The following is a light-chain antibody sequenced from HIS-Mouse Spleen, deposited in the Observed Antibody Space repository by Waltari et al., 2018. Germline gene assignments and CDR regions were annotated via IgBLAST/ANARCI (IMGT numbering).Light chain of an antibody. V-gene: IGLV2-23*03. J-gene: IGLJ2*01. CDR2: EGS. CDR3: CSYAGSSTFVV. Sequence: QSALTQPASVSGSPGQSITISCTGTSSDVGSYNLVSWYQQHPGKAPKLMIYEGSKRPSVVSIRFSGSKSGNTASLTISGLQAEDEADYYCCSYAGSSTFVVFGGGTKLTVL. CDR1: SSDVGSYNL.